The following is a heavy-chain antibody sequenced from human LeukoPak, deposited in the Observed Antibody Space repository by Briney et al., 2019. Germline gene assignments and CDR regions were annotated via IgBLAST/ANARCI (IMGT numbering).Heavy chain of an antibody. CDR1: GFTFSSYG. V-gene: IGHV3-30*02. Sequence: PGRSLRLSCVASGFTFSSYGMHWVRQAPGKGLEWVAFIRYDGSNKYYADSVKGRFTISRDNSKNTLYLQMNSLRAEDTAVYYCAKAFSGWGIFDNWGQGTLVTVSS. D-gene: IGHD6-19*01. J-gene: IGHJ4*02. CDR2: IRYDGSNK. CDR3: AKAFSGWGIFDN.